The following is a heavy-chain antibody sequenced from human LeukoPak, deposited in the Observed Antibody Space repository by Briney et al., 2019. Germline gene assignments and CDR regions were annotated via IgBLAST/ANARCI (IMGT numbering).Heavy chain of an antibody. J-gene: IGHJ2*01. CDR3: ARTGRRGYFDF. CDR2: LLYSGST. V-gene: IGHV4-59*01. D-gene: IGHD1-14*01. Sequence: SESLSLTCNVSGASISDYYWSWVRQSPEKGLEWIASLLYSGSTHYNPSLRSRVAISGDTSNNQFSLILTSVTTTDTAVYYCARTGRRGYFDFWGRGTLVTVSS. CDR1: GASISDYY.